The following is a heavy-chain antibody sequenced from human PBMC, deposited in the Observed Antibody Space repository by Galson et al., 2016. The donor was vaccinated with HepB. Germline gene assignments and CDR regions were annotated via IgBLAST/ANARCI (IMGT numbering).Heavy chain of an antibody. J-gene: IGHJ4*02. CDR1: GDTFSTYA. CDR2: IIPIFGTT. CDR3: ARDPMVRGAKMDY. Sequence: SVKVSCKASGDTFSTYAISWVRQTPGQGPEWMGGIIPIFGTTNYAQRFQGRVMITADESTSTAYMELSSLRSEDTAVYYCARDPMVRGAKMDYWGQGTLVTVSS. D-gene: IGHD3-10*01. V-gene: IGHV1-69*13.